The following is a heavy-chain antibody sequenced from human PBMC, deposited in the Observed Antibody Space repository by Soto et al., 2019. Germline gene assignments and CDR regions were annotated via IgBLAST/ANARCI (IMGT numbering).Heavy chain of an antibody. CDR3: ARVFIGYCSGGSCYRNGHFDY. V-gene: IGHV1-69*13. CDR1: GGTFSSYA. CDR2: IIPIFGTA. J-gene: IGHJ4*02. D-gene: IGHD2-15*01. Sequence: SVKVSCKASGGTFSSYAISWVRQAPGQGLEWMGGIIPIFGTANYAQKFQGRVTITADESTSTAYMELSSLRSEDTAVYYCARVFIGYCSGGSCYRNGHFDYWGQGTLVTVPQ.